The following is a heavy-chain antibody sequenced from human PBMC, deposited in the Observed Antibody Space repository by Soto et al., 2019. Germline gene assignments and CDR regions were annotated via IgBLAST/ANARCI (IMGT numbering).Heavy chain of an antibody. CDR2: IYYDGSV. CDR1: GGAIRNSIYY. D-gene: IGHD6-19*01. Sequence: SETLSFTCTVSGGAIRNSIYYWGWIRQPPGKGLEWIGTIYYDGSVAYSPSLKSRVTLSVDTSRNHFSVKINSVTAADTAVYFCARHRIAVAGPLDYWGQGTLVTVSS. J-gene: IGHJ4*02. CDR3: ARHRIAVAGPLDY. V-gene: IGHV4-39*01.